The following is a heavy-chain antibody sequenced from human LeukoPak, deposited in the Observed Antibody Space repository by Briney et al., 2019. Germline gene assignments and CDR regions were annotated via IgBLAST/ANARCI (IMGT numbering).Heavy chain of an antibody. D-gene: IGHD2-21*01. Sequence: KPSETLSLTCTVSGGSISSDSYYWGWIRQPPGRGLEWIGNIYHRGSTYYNPSLKSRITISVDTSKNQFSLKLSSVTAADTAVYYCVRDYPHIAYSHEFDYWGQGTLVTVSS. CDR2: IYHRGST. V-gene: IGHV4-39*07. J-gene: IGHJ4*02. CDR1: GGSISSDSYY. CDR3: VRDYPHIAYSHEFDY.